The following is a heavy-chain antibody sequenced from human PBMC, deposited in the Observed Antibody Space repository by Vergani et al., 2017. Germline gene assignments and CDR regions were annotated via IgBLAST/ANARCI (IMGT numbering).Heavy chain of an antibody. J-gene: IGHJ4*02. Sequence: QVQLQESGPGLVKPSQTLSLTCTVSGGSISSGSYYWSWIRQPAGKGLEWIGRIYTSGSTNYNPSFKSRVTMSVDTSKNQFSLKLSSVTAADTAVYYCAXGPLYNWNDVGFDYWGQGTLVTVSS. CDR1: GGSISSGSYY. CDR3: AXGPLYNWNDVGFDY. V-gene: IGHV4-61*02. D-gene: IGHD1-1*01. CDR2: IYTSGST.